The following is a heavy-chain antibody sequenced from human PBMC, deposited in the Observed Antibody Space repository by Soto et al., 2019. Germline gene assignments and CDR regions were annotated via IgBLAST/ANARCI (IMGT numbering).Heavy chain of an antibody. CDR3: ARGARGDDFWSGYYYYYMDV. V-gene: IGHV3-66*01. D-gene: IGHD3-3*01. CDR1: GFTVSSNY. CDR2: IYSGGST. J-gene: IGHJ6*03. Sequence: GGSLRLSCAASGFTVSSNYMSWVRQAPGKGLEWVSVIYSGGSTYYADSVKGRFTISRDNSKNTLYLQMNSLIAEDTAVYYCARGARGDDFWSGYYYYYMDVWGKGTTVTVSS.